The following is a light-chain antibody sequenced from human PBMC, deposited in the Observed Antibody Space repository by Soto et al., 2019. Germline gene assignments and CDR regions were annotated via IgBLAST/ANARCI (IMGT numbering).Light chain of an antibody. CDR3: SSYTSSGTRV. CDR1: SSDVGGYNY. Sequence: QSALTQPASVSGSPGQSIAISCTGTSSDVGGYNYVSWYQHHPGKAPKLMIYDVIHRPSGVSDRFSGSKSGNTASLTISGLQDEDEADYYCSSYTSSGTRVFGGGTKLTVL. J-gene: IGLJ3*02. CDR2: DVI. V-gene: IGLV2-14*03.